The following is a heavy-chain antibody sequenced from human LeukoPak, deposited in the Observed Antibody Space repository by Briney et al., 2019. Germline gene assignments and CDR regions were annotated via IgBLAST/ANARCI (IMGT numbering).Heavy chain of an antibody. J-gene: IGHJ3*02. Sequence: GESLKISCKGSGYSFTSYWIGWVRQMPGKGLGWMGIIYPGDSDTRYSPSFQGQVTISADKSISTAYLQWSSLKASDTAMYYCARQAQTVLRYFDWLSPDAFDIWGQGTMVTVSS. V-gene: IGHV5-51*01. CDR1: GYSFTSYW. CDR2: IYPGDSDT. D-gene: IGHD3-9*01. CDR3: ARQAQTVLRYFDWLSPDAFDI.